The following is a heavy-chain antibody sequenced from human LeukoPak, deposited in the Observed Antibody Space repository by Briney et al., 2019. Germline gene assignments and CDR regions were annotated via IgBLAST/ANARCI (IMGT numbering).Heavy chain of an antibody. CDR1: GGSFSDYY. CDR3: ATFYDWGAFDI. D-gene: IGHD3-16*01. V-gene: IGHV4-34*01. Sequence: SETLSLTCAVYGGSFSDYYWSWVRQPPGKGLEWIGEIHQSGNTNYNPSLKSRVTISVDTSKKQLSLKLSSVTAADTAVYYCATFYDWGAFDIWGQGTMVTVSS. J-gene: IGHJ3*02. CDR2: IHQSGNT.